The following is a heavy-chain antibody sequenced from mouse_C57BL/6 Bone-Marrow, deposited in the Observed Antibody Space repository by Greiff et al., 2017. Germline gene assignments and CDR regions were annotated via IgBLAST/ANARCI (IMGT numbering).Heavy chain of an antibody. J-gene: IGHJ2*01. D-gene: IGHD1-1*01. CDR3: ARERKITTVVSDY. CDR1: GYTFTSYG. V-gene: IGHV1-81*01. CDR2: IYPRSGNT. Sequence: VQLQQSGAELARPGASVKLSCKASGYTFTSYGISWVKQRTGQGLEWIGEIYPRSGNTYYNEKFKGKANLTAYKSSSTAYMDLRSLTSEDSAVYFCARERKITTVVSDYCGQGTTLTVSS.